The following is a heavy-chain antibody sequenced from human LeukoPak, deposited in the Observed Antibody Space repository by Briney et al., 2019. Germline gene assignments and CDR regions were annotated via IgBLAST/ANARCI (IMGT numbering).Heavy chain of an antibody. CDR3: ARCGFPLGGSCYLGY. J-gene: IGHJ4*02. V-gene: IGHV3-30*03. Sequence: PGRSLRLSCAASGFTFSSYGMHWVRQAPGKGLEWVAVISYDGSEKYYADSVKGRFTISRDNSKNTLYLQVNSLRAEDTAVYYCARCGFPLGGSCYLGYWGQGTLVTVSS. D-gene: IGHD2-15*01. CDR2: ISYDGSEK. CDR1: GFTFSSYG.